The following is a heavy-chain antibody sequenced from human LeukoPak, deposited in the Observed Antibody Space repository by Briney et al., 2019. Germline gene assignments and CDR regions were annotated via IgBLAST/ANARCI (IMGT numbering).Heavy chain of an antibody. CDR3: ASPPLSSGWRTEAPLVY. CDR2: IIPMPGIA. D-gene: IGHD6-19*01. CDR1: GYTFTGYY. V-gene: IGHV1-69*02. Sequence: ASVKVSCKASGYTFTGYYMHWVRQPPGQGLEWMGRIIPMPGIANYAQKFQGRVTITADKSTRTAYMALSSLRSEDTAVFFCASPPLSSGWRTEAPLVYWGEGTLVSVSS. J-gene: IGHJ4*02.